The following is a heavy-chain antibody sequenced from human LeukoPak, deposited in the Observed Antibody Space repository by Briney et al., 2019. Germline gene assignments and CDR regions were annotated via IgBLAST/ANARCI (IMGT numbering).Heavy chain of an antibody. Sequence: GGSLRLSCAASGFTVSSNYMSWVRQAPGKGLEWVSVIYSGGSTYYADSVKGRFTTSRHNSKNTLYLQMNSLRAEDTAVYYCARDRNDYGDYYYGMDVWGQGTTVTVSS. V-gene: IGHV3-53*04. D-gene: IGHD4-17*01. CDR1: GFTVSSNY. CDR3: ARDRNDYGDYYYGMDV. CDR2: IYSGGST. J-gene: IGHJ6*02.